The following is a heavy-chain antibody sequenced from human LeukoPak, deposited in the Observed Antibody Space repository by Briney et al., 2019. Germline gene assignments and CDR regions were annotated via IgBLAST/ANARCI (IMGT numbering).Heavy chain of an antibody. Sequence: EASVKVSCKASGGTFSSYAISWVRQAPGQGLEWMGGIIPIFGTANHAQKFQGRVTITADESTSTAYMELSSLRSEDTAVYYCALTIFGVVTPWTFDYWGQGTLVTVSS. J-gene: IGHJ4*02. CDR2: IIPIFGTA. CDR1: GGTFSSYA. D-gene: IGHD3-3*01. V-gene: IGHV1-69*13. CDR3: ALTIFGVVTPWTFDY.